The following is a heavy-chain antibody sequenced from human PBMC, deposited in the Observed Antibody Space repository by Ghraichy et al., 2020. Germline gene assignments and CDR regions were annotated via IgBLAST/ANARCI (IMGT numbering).Heavy chain of an antibody. CDR2: INHSGST. J-gene: IGHJ4*02. CDR3: ARGIAARGDY. D-gene: IGHD6-6*01. Sequence: SQTLSLTCAVYGGSFSGYYWSWIRQPPGKGLEWIGEINHSGSTNYNPSLKSRVTISVDTSKNQFSLKLSSVTAADTAVYYCARGIAARGDYWGQGTLVTVSS. CDR1: GGSFSGYY. V-gene: IGHV4-34*01.